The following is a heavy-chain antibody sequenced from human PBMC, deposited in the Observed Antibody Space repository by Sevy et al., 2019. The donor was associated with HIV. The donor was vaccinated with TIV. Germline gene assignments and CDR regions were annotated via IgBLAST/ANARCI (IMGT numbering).Heavy chain of an antibody. V-gene: IGHV4-34*01. CDR3: ARHCTGTSCSHAFDI. Sequence: SETLSLTCAVYGGSFSGYYWSWIRQPPGKGLEWIGEINHSGSTNYNPSLKSRVTISVDTPKNQFSLKLSSVTAADTAVYYCARHCTGTSCSHAFDIRGQGTMVTVSS. D-gene: IGHD2-2*01. CDR1: GGSFSGYY. CDR2: INHSGST. J-gene: IGHJ3*02.